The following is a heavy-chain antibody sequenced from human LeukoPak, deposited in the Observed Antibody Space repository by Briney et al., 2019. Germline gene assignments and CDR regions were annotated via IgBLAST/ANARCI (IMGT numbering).Heavy chain of an antibody. CDR2: INHSGTT. V-gene: IGHV4-34*01. CDR1: GGSFSGYY. Sequence: PSETLSLTCGVFGGSFSGYYWSWIRQPPGKGLEWIGEINHSGTTNYNPSLKSRVTISVETSKNQFSLRLSSVTAADTAVYSCARVPLLHNAFDIWGQGTMVTVSS. CDR3: ARVPLLHNAFDI. D-gene: IGHD3-22*01. J-gene: IGHJ3*02.